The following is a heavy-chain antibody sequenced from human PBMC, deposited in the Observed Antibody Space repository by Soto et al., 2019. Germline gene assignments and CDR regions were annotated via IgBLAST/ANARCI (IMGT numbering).Heavy chain of an antibody. CDR1: CYTFTSYG. CDR3: ARGRGYCSGGSCPTRGWFDP. D-gene: IGHD2-15*01. J-gene: IGHJ5*02. V-gene: IGHV1-18*04. CDR2: ISAYNGNT. Sequence: QVQLVQSGAEVKKPGASVKVSCKASCYTFTSYGISWVRQAPGQGLEWMGWISAYNGNTNYAQKLQGRVIMTTDTSTSTAYMELRSLRSDDTAVYYCARGRGYCSGGSCPTRGWFDPWGQGTLVTVSS.